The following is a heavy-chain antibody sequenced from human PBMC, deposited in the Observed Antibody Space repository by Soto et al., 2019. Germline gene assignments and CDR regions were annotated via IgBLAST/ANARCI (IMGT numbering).Heavy chain of an antibody. CDR1: GYTFTSYG. J-gene: IGHJ4*02. V-gene: IGHV1-18*01. Sequence: QVQLVQSGAEVKKPGASVKVSCKASGYTFTSYGISRVRQAPGQGLEWMGWISAYNGNTTYAQKLQGRVTMTTDTSTSRDYMELGSLGADDTDVYYCGRIREEWVLLAGRYFDYWGQGTLVTVSS. CDR3: GRIREEWVLLAGRYFDY. D-gene: IGHD1-26*01. CDR2: ISAYNGNT.